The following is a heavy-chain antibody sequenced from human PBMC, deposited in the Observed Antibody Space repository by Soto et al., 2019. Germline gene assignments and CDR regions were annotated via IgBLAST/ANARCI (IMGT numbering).Heavy chain of an antibody. CDR1: GFTVSSNY. CDR3: ARDRVYSSSYYYYGMDV. CDR2: IYSGGST. Sequence: GGSLRLSCAASGFTVSSNYMSWVRQAPGKGLEWVSVIYSGGSTYYADSVKGRFTISRDNSKNTLYLQMNSLRAEDTAVYYCARDRVYSSSYYYYGMDVWGQGTTVTVSS. V-gene: IGHV3-53*01. D-gene: IGHD6-6*01. J-gene: IGHJ6*02.